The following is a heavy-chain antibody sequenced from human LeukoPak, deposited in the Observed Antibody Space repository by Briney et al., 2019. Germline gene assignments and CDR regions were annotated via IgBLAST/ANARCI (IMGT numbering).Heavy chain of an antibody. Sequence: GGSLRLSCAASGFTFSSYAMSWVRQAPARGLEWVSSLRGNGETFYADSVKGRCTLSRDDSRNMVHPQLNSLRVEDTAIYYCAKSDSYGDYLYGDYWGQGTLVTVSS. J-gene: IGHJ4*02. V-gene: IGHV3-23*01. D-gene: IGHD4-17*01. CDR1: GFTFSSYA. CDR3: AKSDSYGDYLYGDY. CDR2: LRGNGET.